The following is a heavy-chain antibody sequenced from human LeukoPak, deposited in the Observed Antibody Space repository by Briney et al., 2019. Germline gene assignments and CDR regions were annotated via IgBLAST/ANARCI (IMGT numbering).Heavy chain of an antibody. CDR2: INHSGST. Sequence: SETLSPTCAVYGGSFSGYYWSWIRQPPGKGLEWIGEINHSGSTNYNPSLKSRVTISVDTSKNQFSLKLSSVTAADTAVYYCARGLYYYDSSGYYFSTLDYWGQGTLVTVSS. CDR1: GGSFSGYY. CDR3: ARGLYYYDSSGYYFSTLDY. D-gene: IGHD3-22*01. V-gene: IGHV4-34*01. J-gene: IGHJ4*02.